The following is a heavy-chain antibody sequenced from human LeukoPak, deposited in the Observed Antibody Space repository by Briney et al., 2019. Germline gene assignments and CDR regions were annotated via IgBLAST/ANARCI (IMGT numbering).Heavy chain of an antibody. CDR1: GXTFSDHY. CDR2: TRNKANSYTT. J-gene: IGHJ4*02. V-gene: IGHV3-72*01. Sequence: PGGSLRLSWAASGXTFSDHYVDWVRQAPGKGLEWAGRTRNKANSYTTEYAPSVKGRFTISRDDSKNSLYLQMNSLKTEDTAVYYCARVSSGRPTEFDYWGQGTLVTVSS. D-gene: IGHD3-22*01. CDR3: ARVSSGRPTEFDY.